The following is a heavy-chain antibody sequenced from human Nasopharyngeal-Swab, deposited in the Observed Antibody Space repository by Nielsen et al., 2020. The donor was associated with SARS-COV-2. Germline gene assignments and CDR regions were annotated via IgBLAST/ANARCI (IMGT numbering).Heavy chain of an antibody. V-gene: IGHV3-23*01. CDR1: GFTFRSYA. J-gene: IGHJ5*02. CDR2: ISGSDHTT. CDR3: ARDTGGYYP. D-gene: IGHD5-18*01. Sequence: GESLKISCAASGFTFRSYAISWVRQAPGKGLEWVSVISGSDHTTYYADSVKGRFTISRDNSKNTVNLQMNSLRAEDTAVYYCARDTGGYYPWGQGTLVTVSS.